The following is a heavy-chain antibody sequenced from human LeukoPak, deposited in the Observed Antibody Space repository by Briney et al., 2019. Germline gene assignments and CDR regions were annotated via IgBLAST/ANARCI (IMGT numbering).Heavy chain of an antibody. Sequence: PSETLSLTCAVYGGSFSGYYWSWIRQPPGKGLEWIGSIYYSGSTYYNSSLKSRVTISVDTSKNQFSLKLSSVTAADTAIYYCTREYGFMTTVFHAFDIWGQGTMVTVSS. CDR1: GGSFSGYY. CDR3: TREYGFMTTVFHAFDI. D-gene: IGHD4-17*01. J-gene: IGHJ3*02. CDR2: IYYSGST. V-gene: IGHV4-34*01.